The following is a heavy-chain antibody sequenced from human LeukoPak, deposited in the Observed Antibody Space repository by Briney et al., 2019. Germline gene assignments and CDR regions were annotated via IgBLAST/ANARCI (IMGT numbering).Heavy chain of an antibody. CDR1: GGSFSGYY. J-gene: IGHJ6*03. D-gene: IGHD2-2*01. Sequence: SETLSLTCAVYGGSFSGYYRSWIRQPPGKGLEWIGEINHSGSTNYNPPLKSRVTISVDTSKNQFSLKLSSVTAPDTAVYYGASPPRRYCSSTSCFKRYYYYYMDVWGKGTTVTVSS. CDR2: INHSGST. V-gene: IGHV4-34*01. CDR3: ASPPRRYCSSTSCFKRYYYYYMDV.